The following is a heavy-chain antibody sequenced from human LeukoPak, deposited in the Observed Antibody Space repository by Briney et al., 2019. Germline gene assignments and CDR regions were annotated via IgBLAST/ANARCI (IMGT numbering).Heavy chain of an antibody. CDR3: ARTYDSSGYYSIYYFDY. D-gene: IGHD3-22*01. J-gene: IGHJ4*02. CDR1: GGSISSSRYY. CDR2: VFYSGSA. V-gene: IGHV4-39*01. Sequence: PSETLSLTCTVSGGSISSSRYYWGWIRQPPGNGLEWIGSVFYSGSAYYNPSLKSRVIISVDTSKNQFSLKLSSVTAADTAVYYCARTYDSSGYYSIYYFDYWGQGTLVTVSS.